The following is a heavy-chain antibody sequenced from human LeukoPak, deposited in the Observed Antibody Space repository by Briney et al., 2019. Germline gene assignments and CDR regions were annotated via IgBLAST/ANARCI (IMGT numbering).Heavy chain of an antibody. V-gene: IGHV5-10-1*01. CDR1: GYSFTSYW. D-gene: IGHD5-12*01. CDR3: ARRGGYDFNDAFDI. J-gene: IGHJ3*02. Sequence: GESLKISCKGSGYSFTSYWISWVRQMPGKGLEWMGMIDPSDSYTNYSPSFQGHVTISADKSISTAYLQWSSLKASDTAMYYCARRGGYDFNDAFDIWGQGTMVTVSS. CDR2: IDPSDSYT.